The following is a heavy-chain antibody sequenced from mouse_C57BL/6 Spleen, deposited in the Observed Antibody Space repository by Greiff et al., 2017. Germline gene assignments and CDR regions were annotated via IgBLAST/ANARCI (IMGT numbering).Heavy chain of an antibody. D-gene: IGHD2-4*01. CDR1: GYTFTSYW. CDR2: IHPNSGST. Sequence: QVQLQQPGAELVKPGASVKLSCKASGYTFTSYWMHWVKQRPGQGLEWIGMIHPNSGSTNYNEKFKSKATLTVDKSSSTACMQLSSLTSEDSAVYYCVYDYDVRLAYWGQGTLVTVSA. J-gene: IGHJ3*01. CDR3: VYDYDVRLAY. V-gene: IGHV1-64*01.